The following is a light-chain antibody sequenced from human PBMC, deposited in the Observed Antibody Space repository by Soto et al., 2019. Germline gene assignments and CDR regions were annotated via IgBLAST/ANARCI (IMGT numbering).Light chain of an antibody. J-gene: IGKJ4*01. V-gene: IGKV1-39*01. Sequence: DIQMTHSPSSLSASVGDRVTITCRASQSISSYLNWYQQKPGKAPKLLIYAASSLQSGVPSRFSGSGSGKDLTLTISSLQPEDFATYYCQQSYSTHLTFGGGTKVDIX. CDR1: QSISSY. CDR3: QQSYSTHLT. CDR2: AAS.